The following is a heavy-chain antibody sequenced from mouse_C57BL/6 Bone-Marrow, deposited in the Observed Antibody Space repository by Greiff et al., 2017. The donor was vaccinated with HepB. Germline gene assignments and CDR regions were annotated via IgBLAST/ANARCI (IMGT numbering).Heavy chain of an antibody. D-gene: IGHD2-3*01. V-gene: IGHV5-4*01. Sequence: EVKLMESGGGLVKPGGSLKLSCAASGFTFSSYAMSWVRQTPEKRLEWVATISDGGSYTYYPDNVKVRFTISRDNAKNNLYLQMSHLKSEDTAMYYCARDPLYVDYWGQGTTLTVSS. CDR2: ISDGGSYT. CDR3: ARDPLYVDY. CDR1: GFTFSSYA. J-gene: IGHJ2*01.